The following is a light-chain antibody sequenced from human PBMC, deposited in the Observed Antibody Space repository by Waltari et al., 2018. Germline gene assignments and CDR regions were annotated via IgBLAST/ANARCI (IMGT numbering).Light chain of an antibody. Sequence: SRATQGIRRTLAWYQEKPGQAPRLRSYGASTRATGIPDRISGSGSGTDLSLTIGGLEPEESAVYYCQHQFRLPATFGQGNKVEIK. J-gene: IGKJ1*01. V-gene: IGKV3-20*01. CDR1: QGIRRT. CDR3: QHQFRLPAT. CDR2: GAS.